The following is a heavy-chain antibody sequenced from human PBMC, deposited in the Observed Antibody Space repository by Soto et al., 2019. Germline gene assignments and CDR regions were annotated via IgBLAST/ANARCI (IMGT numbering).Heavy chain of an antibody. CDR2: IYNSGST. Sequence: QLQLQESGPGLVKPSETLSLTCTVSGGSISSNSYYWGWIRQPPGKGLEWIGSIYNSGSTYYNPSLKSRVTISVETSKNQFSLKLSSVTAADTAVYYCARRKLAAAGNYDYWGQGTLVTVSS. D-gene: IGHD6-13*01. CDR1: GGSISSNSYY. CDR3: ARRKLAAAGNYDY. J-gene: IGHJ4*02. V-gene: IGHV4-39*01.